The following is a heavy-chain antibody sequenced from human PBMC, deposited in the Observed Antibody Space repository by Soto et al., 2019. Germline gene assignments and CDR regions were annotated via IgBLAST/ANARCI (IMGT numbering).Heavy chain of an antibody. CDR1: GFTFGSHG. Sequence: QVQLVESGGGLVQPGGSLRLTCVASGFTFGSHGMHWVRQAPGKGLEWVAVISYDETNEYYVDSVKGRFTISRDNSKSTLYLQMNRLRPEDTAVYKCAKERRTTSSDYGMDVWGQGTTVTVSS. J-gene: IGHJ6*02. CDR3: AKERRTTSSDYGMDV. V-gene: IGHV3-30*18. CDR2: ISYDETNE.